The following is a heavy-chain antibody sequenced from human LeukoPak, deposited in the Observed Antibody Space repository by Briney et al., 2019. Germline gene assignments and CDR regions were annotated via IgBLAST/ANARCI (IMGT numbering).Heavy chain of an antibody. J-gene: IGHJ3*02. CDR3: ATLGRYSYGYGDDAFDI. CDR2: FDPEDGET. V-gene: IGHV1-24*01. D-gene: IGHD5-18*01. Sequence: GASVKVSCKVSGYTLTELSMHWVRQAPGKGLEWMGGFDPEDGETIYAQKFQGRVTMTEDTSTDTAYMELSSLRSEDTAVYYYATLGRYSYGYGDDAFDIWGQGTMVTVSS. CDR1: GYTLTELS.